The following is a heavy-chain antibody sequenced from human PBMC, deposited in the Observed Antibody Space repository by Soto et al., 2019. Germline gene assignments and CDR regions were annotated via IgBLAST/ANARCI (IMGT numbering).Heavy chain of an antibody. CDR2: ISSTGALM. V-gene: IGHV3-21*02. CDR1: GFIFSQYS. Sequence: EVQLVESGGGLVKPGGSLRLSCAASGFIFSQYSMNWVRQAPGKGLEWVSSISSTGALMYYADSVKGRFTISRDDADNSLYLKMHRLRVVDTAVYYCARDRTARGIPVAGRIDYWGQGALVNVSS. D-gene: IGHD6-19*01. CDR3: ARDRTARGIPVAGRIDY. J-gene: IGHJ4*02.